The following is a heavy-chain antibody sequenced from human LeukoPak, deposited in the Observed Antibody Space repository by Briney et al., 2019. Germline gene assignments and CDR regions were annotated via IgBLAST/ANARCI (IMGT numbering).Heavy chain of an antibody. CDR1: GLTFSRYG. D-gene: IGHD6-19*01. J-gene: IGHJ3*02. Sequence: GGSLRLSCAASGLTFSRYGMHWVRPAPGKGLGWVAFIRYDGSNKYYADSVKGRFTISRDNSKTTLYLQMNSLRAEDTAVYYCAKWEQWLVLGGRPDAFDIWGQGTMVTVSS. CDR2: IRYDGSNK. V-gene: IGHV3-30*02. CDR3: AKWEQWLVLGGRPDAFDI.